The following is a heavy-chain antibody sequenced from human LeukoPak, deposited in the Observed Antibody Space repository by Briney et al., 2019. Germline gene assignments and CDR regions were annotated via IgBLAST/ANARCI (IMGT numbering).Heavy chain of an antibody. V-gene: IGHV4-4*02. CDR2: IYHSGTT. CDR1: GGSISGSNW. Sequence: SGTLSLTCAVSGGSISGSNWWSWVRQPPGKGLEWIGEIYHSGTTYYNPSLKRRLTISVDKSKNQFSLKLSSVTAADTAVYYCARGGYGGNSPDYWGQGTLVTVSS. CDR3: ARGGYGGNSPDY. J-gene: IGHJ4*02. D-gene: IGHD4-23*01.